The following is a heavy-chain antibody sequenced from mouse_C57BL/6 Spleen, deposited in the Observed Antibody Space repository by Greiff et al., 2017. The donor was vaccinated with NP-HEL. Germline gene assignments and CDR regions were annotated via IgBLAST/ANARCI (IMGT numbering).Heavy chain of an antibody. CDR2: INPNNGGT. CDR3: AALLRSFAY. V-gene: IGHV1-18*01. Sequence: VQLKQSGPELVKPGASVKIPCKASGYTFTDYNMDWVKQSHGKSLEWIGDINPNNGGTIYNQKFKSKATLTVDKSSSTAYMELRSLTSEDTAVYYCAALLRSFAYWGQGTLVTVSA. D-gene: IGHD1-1*01. J-gene: IGHJ3*01. CDR1: GYTFTDYN.